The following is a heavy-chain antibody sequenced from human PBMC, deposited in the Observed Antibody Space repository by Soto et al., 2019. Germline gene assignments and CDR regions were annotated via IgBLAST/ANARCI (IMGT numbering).Heavy chain of an antibody. Sequence: EVQLLDSGGGLVQPGGSLRLSCADSEFTFSGYALTWVRQAPGKGLEWVSAISGGGDATFYADSVKGRFTISRDNSKNTLYLQMNTLRAEDTAVYYCARKVSGSTAHPDLWYFDLWGRGTLVTVSS. CDR1: EFTFSGYA. V-gene: IGHV3-23*01. J-gene: IGHJ2*01. D-gene: IGHD3-10*01. CDR3: ARKVSGSTAHPDLWYFDL. CDR2: ISGGGDAT.